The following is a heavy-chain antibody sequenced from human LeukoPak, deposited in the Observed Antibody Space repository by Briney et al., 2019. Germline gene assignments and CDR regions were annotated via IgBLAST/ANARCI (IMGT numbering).Heavy chain of an antibody. V-gene: IGHV2-70*04. Sequence: ESGPTLVNPXQTLTLTCTFSGFSLSTSGMRVSWIRQPPGKALEWLARIDWDDDKFYSTSLKTRLTISKDTSKNQVVLTMTNMDPVDTATYYCARLNSGTYLDYWGQGTLVTVSS. D-gene: IGHD1-26*01. CDR3: ARLNSGTYLDY. CDR2: IDWDDDK. J-gene: IGHJ4*02. CDR1: GFSLSTSGMR.